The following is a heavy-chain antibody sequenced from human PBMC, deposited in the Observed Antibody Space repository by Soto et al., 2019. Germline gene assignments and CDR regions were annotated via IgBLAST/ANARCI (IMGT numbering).Heavy chain of an antibody. CDR1: GFTFNSSA. D-gene: IGHD5-18*01. CDR2: ISNDGINN. Sequence: QVPLVESGGGVVQPGRSLRLSCVASGFTFNSSAVHWVRQAPGKGLEWVAVISNDGINNNYADSVKGRFTISRDNSKNTMYLEMKSLRAEDTAVYYCATERGYAMAFDYWGQGTLVTVSS. V-gene: IGHV3-30-3*01. J-gene: IGHJ4*02. CDR3: ATERGYAMAFDY.